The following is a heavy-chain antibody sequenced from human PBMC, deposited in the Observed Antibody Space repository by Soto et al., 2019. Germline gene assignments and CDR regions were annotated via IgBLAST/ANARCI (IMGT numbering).Heavy chain of an antibody. V-gene: IGHV3-53*05. CDR2: IYGGGYT. CDR1: GFTVSNNY. CDR3: AKYLNMKVVSPPGWFEP. Sequence: GGSLRLSCAVSGFTVSNNYMSWVRQAPGKGLEGFSVIYGGGYTAYGDSVKGRLTISNDNSKNTLYLQMNSLRAEDTAMYYCAKYLNMKVVSPPGWFEPWGQGTRVTVSS. J-gene: IGHJ5*02. D-gene: IGHD3-22*01.